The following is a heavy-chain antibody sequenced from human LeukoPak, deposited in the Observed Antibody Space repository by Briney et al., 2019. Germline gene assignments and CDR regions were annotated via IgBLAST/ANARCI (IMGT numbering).Heavy chain of an antibody. CDR2: IYSGGST. V-gene: IGHV3-66*02. CDR3: ARGAPLSIGSGHPQVIDAFDI. Sequence: PRGSLRLSCAASGFTVSSNYMSWVRQAPGKGLEWVSVIYSGGSTYYADSVKGRFTISRDNSKNTLYLQMNSLRAEDTAVYYCARGAPLSIGSGHPQVIDAFDIWGQGTMVTVSS. CDR1: GFTVSSNY. D-gene: IGHD2-15*01. J-gene: IGHJ3*02.